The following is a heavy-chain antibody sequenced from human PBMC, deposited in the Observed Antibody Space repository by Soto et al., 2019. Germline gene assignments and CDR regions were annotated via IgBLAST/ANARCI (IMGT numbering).Heavy chain of an antibody. V-gene: IGHV4-59*01. CDR1: GGSISSYY. CDR2: IYYSGST. J-gene: IGHJ4*02. Sequence: QVQLQESGPGLVKPSETLSLTCTVSGGSISSYYWSWIRQPPGKGLEWIGYIYYSGSTNYNPSLKSRVTISVDTSKNQFSLKLSSVTAADTAVYYCARVSPMVRGVRGYFDYWGQGTLVTVSS. D-gene: IGHD3-10*01. CDR3: ARVSPMVRGVRGYFDY.